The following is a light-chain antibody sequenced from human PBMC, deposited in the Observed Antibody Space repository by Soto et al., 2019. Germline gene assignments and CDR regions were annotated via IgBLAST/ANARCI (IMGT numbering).Light chain of an antibody. Sequence: ILLTQSPSSLSASVGDRVTITCRASQGIDTSLAWYQQKTGKAPKLLIYGESTLQSGVPSRFSGSGSGTDFTLTISRLQPEDIATYYCQKYHSAPRTCGQGTKVDIK. V-gene: IGKV1-27*01. CDR2: GES. CDR3: QKYHSAPRT. J-gene: IGKJ1*01. CDR1: QGIDTS.